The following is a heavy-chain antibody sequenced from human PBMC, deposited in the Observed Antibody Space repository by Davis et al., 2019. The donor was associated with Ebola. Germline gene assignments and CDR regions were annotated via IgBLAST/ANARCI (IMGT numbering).Heavy chain of an antibody. CDR3: ARAGVFSGSYPLDY. V-gene: IGHV1-2*02. Sequence: ASVKVSCKASGYTFTGYYMHWVRQAPGQGLEWMGWINPNSGGTNYAQKLQGRVTMTTDTSTSTAYMELRSLRSDDTAVYYCARAGVFSGSYPLDYWGQGTLVTVSS. J-gene: IGHJ4*02. D-gene: IGHD1-26*01. CDR2: INPNSGGT. CDR1: GYTFTGYY.